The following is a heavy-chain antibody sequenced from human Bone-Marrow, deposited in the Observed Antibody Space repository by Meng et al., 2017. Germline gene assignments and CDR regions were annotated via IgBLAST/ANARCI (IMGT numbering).Heavy chain of an antibody. V-gene: IGHV1-2*06. CDR1: GYPFTAYY. CDR2: IIPNSGDT. Sequence: ASVKVSCKASGYPFTAYYIHWVRQAPGQGLEWMGHIIPNSGDTLYAPKFQGRVSMTADTSIGTAYVELSGLRSDDTAIYYCVRDENISLGKLFGDYWGQGTLVTVSS. CDR3: VRDENISLGKLFGDY. J-gene: IGHJ4*02. D-gene: IGHD2-21*01.